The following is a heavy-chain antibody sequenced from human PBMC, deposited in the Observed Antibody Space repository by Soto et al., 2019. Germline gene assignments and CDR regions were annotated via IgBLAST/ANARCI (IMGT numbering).Heavy chain of an antibody. CDR1: GFTFSSYS. D-gene: IGHD2-15*01. J-gene: IGHJ3*02. Sequence: EVQLVESGGGLVQPGGSLRLSCAASGFTFSSYSMNWVRQAPGEGLEGVSYISISSSTIYYADSVKGRFTISRDNAKNSLYLQMNSLRAEDTAVYYCASQLPVVVAARAFDIWGQGTMVTVSS. CDR2: ISISSSTI. V-gene: IGHV3-48*01. CDR3: ASQLPVVVAARAFDI.